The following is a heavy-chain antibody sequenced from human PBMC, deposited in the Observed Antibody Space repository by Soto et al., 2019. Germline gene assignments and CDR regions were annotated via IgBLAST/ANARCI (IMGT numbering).Heavy chain of an antibody. D-gene: IGHD3-3*02. CDR1: GYRFTNYW. Sequence: GESLKLSCKGSGYRFTNYWIGWVRQMPGKGLEWMGIIYPGDSNTRYSPSFQGQVTISADKSTSTVYLQWSSLKASDTAIYYCARGVDISTWSLYWGQGTLVTVSS. CDR3: ARGVDISTWSLY. J-gene: IGHJ4*02. CDR2: IYPGDSNT. V-gene: IGHV5-51*01.